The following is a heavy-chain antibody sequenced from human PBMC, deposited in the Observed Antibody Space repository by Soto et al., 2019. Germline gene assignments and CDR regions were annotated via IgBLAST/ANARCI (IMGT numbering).Heavy chain of an antibody. D-gene: IGHD3-10*01. CDR1: GGSISSYY. Sequence: SETLSLTCTVSGGSISSYYWSWIRQPPGKGLEWIGYIYYSGSTNYNPSLKSRVTISVDTSKNQFSLKLSSVTAADTAVYYCARYVPGEVRGVIDVYYYYGMDVWGQGTTVTISS. CDR3: ARYVPGEVRGVIDVYYYYGMDV. CDR2: IYYSGST. J-gene: IGHJ6*02. V-gene: IGHV4-59*01.